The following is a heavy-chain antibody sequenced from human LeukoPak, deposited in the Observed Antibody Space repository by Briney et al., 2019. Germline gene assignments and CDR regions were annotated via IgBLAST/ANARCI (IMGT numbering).Heavy chain of an antibody. D-gene: IGHD3-10*01. J-gene: IGHJ4*01. CDR3: ARTSGSGTYSRDY. Sequence: PGGSLRLSCAASGFTFSNYGMNWVRQAPGKGLEWVSYISSSSSTIYYADSVKGRFTISRDNAKNSLYLEMNSLRDEDTAGYYCARTSGSGTYSRDYWGHGTLVTVSS. CDR2: ISSSSSTI. V-gene: IGHV3-48*02. CDR1: GFTFSNYG.